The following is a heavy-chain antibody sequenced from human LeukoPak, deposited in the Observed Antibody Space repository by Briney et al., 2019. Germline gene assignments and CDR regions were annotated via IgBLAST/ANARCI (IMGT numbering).Heavy chain of an antibody. Sequence: GGSLRLSCAASGFTFSDYYINWMRQAPGKGLEGVSYFSRRGNSIYYADSVKGRLPISRDNAKNSLYLQMNSLRAEDTAVYYCARGGDNVLISTTSWFAPWSQGTLVTASS. V-gene: IGHV3-11*04. J-gene: IGHJ5*02. CDR2: FSRRGNSI. CDR1: GFTFSDYY. D-gene: IGHD2-8*01. CDR3: ARGGDNVLISTTSWFAP.